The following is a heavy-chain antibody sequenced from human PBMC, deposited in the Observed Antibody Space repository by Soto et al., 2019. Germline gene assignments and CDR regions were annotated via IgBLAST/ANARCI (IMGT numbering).Heavy chain of an antibody. CDR2: ISYDGSNK. Sequence: PGGSLRLSCAASGFTFSSYGMHWVRQAPGKGLEWVAVISYDGSNKYYADSVKGRFTISRDNSKNTLYLQMNSLRAEDTAVYYCAKDLGGYSYGYDPVYYYYGMDVWGQGTTVTVSS. CDR1: GFTFSSYG. J-gene: IGHJ6*02. D-gene: IGHD5-18*01. CDR3: AKDLGGYSYGYDPVYYYYGMDV. V-gene: IGHV3-30*18.